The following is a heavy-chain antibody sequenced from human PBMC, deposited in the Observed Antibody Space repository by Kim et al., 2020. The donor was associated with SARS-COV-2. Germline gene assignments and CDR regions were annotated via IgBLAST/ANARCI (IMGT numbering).Heavy chain of an antibody. CDR1: GGSITNYY. V-gene: IGHV4-59*01. CDR2: FYYGGST. CDR3: ARGVGSGWYDEVVDS. D-gene: IGHD6-19*01. J-gene: IGHJ4*02. Sequence: SETLSLTCTVSGGSITNYYWSWIRQPPGKELEWIGHFYYGGSTDYNPSLKSRVTISVDTSKNQFSLRLTSVTAADTAVYYCARGVGSGWYDEVVDSWGQGTLVTVSS.